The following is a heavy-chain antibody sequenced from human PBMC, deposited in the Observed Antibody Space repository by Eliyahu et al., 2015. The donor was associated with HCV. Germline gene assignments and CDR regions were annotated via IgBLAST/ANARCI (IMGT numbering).Heavy chain of an antibody. CDR1: GFXFXGSG. CDR2: IRYDGSSK. CDR3: AKDGGVHTDEYYFDF. J-gene: IGHJ4*01. D-gene: IGHD2-8*02. Sequence: QVHLVESGGGVVQPGGSLXLXCXASGFXFXGSGMHWVRQAPGKGLGWVAFIRYDGSSKNFADSLKGRLAISRDNSRSTVSLQMNGLRDEDTAVYYCAKDGGVHTDEYYFDFWGQGTLVTVSS. V-gene: IGHV3-30*02.